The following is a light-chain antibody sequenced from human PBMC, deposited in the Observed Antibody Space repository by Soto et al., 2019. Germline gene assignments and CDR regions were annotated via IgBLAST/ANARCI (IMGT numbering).Light chain of an antibody. CDR1: QSVSSSY. CDR3: QQYVSSPRT. V-gene: IGKV3-20*01. CDR2: GAS. Sequence: EIVLTQSPGTLSLSPGERATLSCRASQSVSSSYLAWYQQKPGQAPRLLIYGASSRATGIPDRFSGSGSGKDFTLTISRLEPEDFVGYYCQQYVSSPRTFGQGTKVEIK. J-gene: IGKJ1*01.